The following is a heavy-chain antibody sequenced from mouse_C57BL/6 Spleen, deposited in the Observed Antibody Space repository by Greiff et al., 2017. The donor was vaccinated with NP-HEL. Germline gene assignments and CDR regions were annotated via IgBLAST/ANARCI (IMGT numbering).Heavy chain of an antibody. D-gene: IGHD4-1*01. V-gene: IGHV1-82*01. J-gene: IGHJ2*01. Sequence: VQLQQSGPELVKPGASVKISCKASGYAFSSSWMNWVKQRPGKGLEWIGRIYPGDGDTNYNGKFKGKATLTADKSSSTAYMQLSSLTSEDSAVYFCASGNWVDYWGQGTTLTVSS. CDR1: GYAFSSSW. CDR2: IYPGDGDT. CDR3: ASGNWVDY.